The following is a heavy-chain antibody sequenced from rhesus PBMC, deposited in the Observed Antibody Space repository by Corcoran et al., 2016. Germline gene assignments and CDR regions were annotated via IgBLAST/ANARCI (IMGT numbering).Heavy chain of an antibody. J-gene: IGHJ4*01. D-gene: IGHD3-22*01. CDR2: SYGRCVSN. V-gene: IGHV4S14*01. CDR1: GYSISSGYY. CDR3: ATLYWSDYSDNTIFDY. Sequence: QVQLQESGPGLVKPSETLSLTCAVSGYSISSGYYWGWFRQPPGKGLEWIGSSYGRCVSNYRTPARTSRVTRSVNTSKNQFSRKLSSVTAADTAVYYCATLYWSDYSDNTIFDYGGQGVLVTVSS.